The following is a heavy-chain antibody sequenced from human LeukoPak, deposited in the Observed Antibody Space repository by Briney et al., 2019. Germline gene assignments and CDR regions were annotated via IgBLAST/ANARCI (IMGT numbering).Heavy chain of an antibody. V-gene: IGHV4-59*01. D-gene: IGHD2-2*01. J-gene: IGHJ4*02. CDR1: GGSISSFY. CDR2: IYYSGST. Sequence: SETLSLTCTVSGGSISSFYWSWIRQPPGKGLEWIGYIYYSGSTDYNPSLKSRVTISVDTSKNQFSLKLSSVTAADTAVYYCARYRPYCSSTSCYAGELQPFDYWGQGTLVTVSS. CDR3: ARYRPYCSSTSCYAGELQPFDY.